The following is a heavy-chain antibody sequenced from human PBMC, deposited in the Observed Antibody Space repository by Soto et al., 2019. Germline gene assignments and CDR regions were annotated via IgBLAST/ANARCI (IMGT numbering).Heavy chain of an antibody. Sequence: PSETLSLTCTVSGGSISSYYWSWIRQPPGKGLEWIGYIYYSGSTNYNPSLKSRVTISVDTSKNQFSLKLSSVTAEDTAVYYCARGHYCSGGSCASADAFDIWGQGTMVTVSS. V-gene: IGHV4-59*01. J-gene: IGHJ3*02. CDR1: GGSISSYY. D-gene: IGHD2-15*01. CDR3: ARGHYCSGGSCASADAFDI. CDR2: IYYSGST.